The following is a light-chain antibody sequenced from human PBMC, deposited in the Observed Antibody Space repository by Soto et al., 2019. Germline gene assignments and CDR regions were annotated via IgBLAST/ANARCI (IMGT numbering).Light chain of an antibody. CDR2: GAS. CDR1: QSVSSSY. Sequence: EIVLTQSPGTLSLSPGERATLSCRASQSVSSSYLAWYQQKPGQAPRLLIYGASSRATDIPDRFSGSGSGTDFTFTISRLEPEDFAVYYCQQYGSSPFTFGPGT. J-gene: IGKJ3*01. V-gene: IGKV3-20*01. CDR3: QQYGSSPFT.